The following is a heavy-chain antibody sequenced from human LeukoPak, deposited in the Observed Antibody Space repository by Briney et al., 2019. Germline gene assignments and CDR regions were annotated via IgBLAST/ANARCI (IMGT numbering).Heavy chain of an antibody. D-gene: IGHD3-3*01. V-gene: IGHV3-23*01. CDR3: AKVGFSEMEWLLYSDH. CDR2: ISGSSGHT. CDR1: GLTFSSYA. J-gene: IGHJ4*02. Sequence: GGSLRLSCAASGLTFSSYAMSWVRQAPGKVLEWVSAISGSSGHTYYADSVKGRFTISRDNSKNTLYLQMNSLRAEDTAVYYCAKVGFSEMEWLLYSDHWGQGTLVTVSS.